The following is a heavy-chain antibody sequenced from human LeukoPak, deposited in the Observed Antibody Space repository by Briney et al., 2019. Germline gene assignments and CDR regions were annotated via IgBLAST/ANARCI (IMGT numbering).Heavy chain of an antibody. J-gene: IGHJ4*02. CDR1: GYSISSGYY. D-gene: IGHD5-24*01. Sequence: QASETLSLTCAVSGYSISSGYYCGWIRQPPGKGLEWIGSIYHSGSTYYNPSLKSRVTISVDTSKNQFSLKLSSVTAADTAWYYCARLRMATIDYWGQGTLVTVSS. CDR3: ARLRMATIDY. V-gene: IGHV4-38-2*01. CDR2: IYHSGST.